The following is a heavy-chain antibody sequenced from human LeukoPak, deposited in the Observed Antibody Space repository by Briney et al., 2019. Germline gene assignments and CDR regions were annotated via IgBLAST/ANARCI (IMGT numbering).Heavy chain of an antibody. J-gene: IGHJ4*02. D-gene: IGHD6-25*01. Sequence: GGSLRLSCAASGFTFSGYRMSWIRHAPGKGLEWVSYISSSGTNIYYADSVKGRFIISRDNAKNSLYLEMNSLRAEDTAMYYCARESTRSVDYWGQGTLVTVSS. CDR1: GFTFSGYR. CDR3: ARESTRSVDY. CDR2: ISSSGTNI. V-gene: IGHV3-11*01.